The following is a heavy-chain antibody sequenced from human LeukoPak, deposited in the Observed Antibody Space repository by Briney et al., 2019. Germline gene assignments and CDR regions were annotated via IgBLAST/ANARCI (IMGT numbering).Heavy chain of an antibody. D-gene: IGHD3-10*01. V-gene: IGHV3-23*01. J-gene: IGHJ4*02. CDR1: GFTFSNYV. Sequence: GGSLRLSCVASGFTFSNYVMNWVRQAPGKGLQWVASISIGTGSTYYADFVKGRFTISRDTSRNTLYLQMNSLEIEDTAVYYCAKSGRATDYWGQGTLVSVSS. CDR2: ISIGTGST. CDR3: AKSGRATDY.